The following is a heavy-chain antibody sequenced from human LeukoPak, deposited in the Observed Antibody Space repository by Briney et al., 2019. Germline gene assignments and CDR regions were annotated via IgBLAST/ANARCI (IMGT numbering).Heavy chain of an antibody. CDR1: GGSFSGYY. CDR3: ARGRWELRFDC. CDR2: INHSGNT. V-gene: IGHV4-34*01. D-gene: IGHD3-3*01. J-gene: IGHJ4*02. Sequence: SETLSPTCAVYGGSFSGYYWSWIRQPPGKGLEWIGEINHSGNTNYNPSLKSRVTISVDTSKNQFSLKLSSVTAADTAVYYCARGRWELRFDCWGRGTLVTVSS.